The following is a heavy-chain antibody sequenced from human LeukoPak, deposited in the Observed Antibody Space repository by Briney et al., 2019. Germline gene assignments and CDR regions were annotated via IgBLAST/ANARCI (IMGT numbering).Heavy chain of an antibody. J-gene: IGHJ4*02. CDR2: IWYDGSNK. V-gene: IGHV3-30*02. CDR3: VKDRGIVGAYYFDY. CDR1: GFTFSSYG. Sequence: AGGSLRLSCAASGFTFSSYGMHWVRQAPGKGLEWVAVIWYDGSNKYYADSVKGRFTISRDNSKNTLYLQMDSLRAEDTAVYYCVKDRGIVGAYYFDYWGQGTLVTVSS. D-gene: IGHD1-26*01.